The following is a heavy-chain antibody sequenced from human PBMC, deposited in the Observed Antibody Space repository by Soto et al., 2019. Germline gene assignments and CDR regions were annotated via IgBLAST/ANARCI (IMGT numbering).Heavy chain of an antibody. Sequence: GGSLRLSCAASGFTVSSNYMSWVRQAPGKGLEWVSVIYSGGSTYYADSVKGRFTISRDNSKNTLYLQMNSLRAEDTAVYYCARVKVATIAFDIWAKGQWSPSPQ. V-gene: IGHV3-53*01. J-gene: IGHJ3*02. CDR2: IYSGGST. CDR3: ARVKVATIAFDI. CDR1: GFTVSSNY. D-gene: IGHD5-12*01.